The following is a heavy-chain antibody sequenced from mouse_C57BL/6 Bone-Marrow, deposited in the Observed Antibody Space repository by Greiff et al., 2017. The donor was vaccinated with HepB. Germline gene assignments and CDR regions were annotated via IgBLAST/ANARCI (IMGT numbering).Heavy chain of an antibody. J-gene: IGHJ4*01. V-gene: IGHV1-69*01. D-gene: IGHD2-2*01. CDR2: IDPSDSYT. Sequence: VQLKQPGAELVMPGASVKLSCKASGYTFTSYWMHWVKQRPGQGLEWIGEIDPSDSYTNYNQKFKGKSTLTVDKSSSTAYMQLSSLTSEDSAVYYCARGLRRRYYAMDYWGQGTSVTVSS. CDR1: GYTFTSYW. CDR3: ARGLRRRYYAMDY.